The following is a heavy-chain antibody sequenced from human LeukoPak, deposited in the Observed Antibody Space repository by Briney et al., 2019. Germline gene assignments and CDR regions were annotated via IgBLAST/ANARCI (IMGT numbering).Heavy chain of an antibody. CDR1: GGSISSYY. V-gene: IGHV4-59*01. CDR3: ARANDYGDYALDAFDI. CDR2: IYYSGST. D-gene: IGHD4-17*01. Sequence: SETLSLTCTVSGGSISSYYWSWIRQPPGKGLEWIGYIYYSGSTNYNPSLKSRVTISVDTSKNQFSLKLSSVTAADTAVYYCARANDYGDYALDAFDIWGQGTMVTVSS. J-gene: IGHJ3*02.